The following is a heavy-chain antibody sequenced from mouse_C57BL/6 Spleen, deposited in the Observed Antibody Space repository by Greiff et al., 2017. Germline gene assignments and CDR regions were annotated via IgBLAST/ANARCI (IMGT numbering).Heavy chain of an antibody. Sequence: QVQLKQPGAELVRPGSSVKLSCKASGYTFTSYWMHWVKQRPIQGLEWIGNIDPSDSETHYNIKFKDKATLTVDKSSSTAYMQLSSLTSQDSAVYYCAIRGSSGYGCAYWGQGTLVTVSA. V-gene: IGHV1-52*01. J-gene: IGHJ3*01. CDR2: IDPSDSET. CDR1: GYTFTSYW. D-gene: IGHD3-2*02. CDR3: AIRGSSGYGCAY.